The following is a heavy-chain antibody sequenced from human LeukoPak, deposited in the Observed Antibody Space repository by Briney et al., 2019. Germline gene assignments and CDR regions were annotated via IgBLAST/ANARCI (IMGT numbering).Heavy chain of an antibody. CDR2: ISSSSNTI. V-gene: IGHV3-48*02. Sequence: GGSLRLSCAASGFTLSSYSMSWVRQAPGKGLEWVSYISSSSNTIYYADSVKGRFTISRDNAKNSLYLQMNSLRDEDTAVYYCARDILTKQAYSGYDNWGQGTLVTVSS. J-gene: IGHJ4*02. CDR1: GFTLSSYS. CDR3: ARDILTKQAYSGYDN. D-gene: IGHD5-12*01.